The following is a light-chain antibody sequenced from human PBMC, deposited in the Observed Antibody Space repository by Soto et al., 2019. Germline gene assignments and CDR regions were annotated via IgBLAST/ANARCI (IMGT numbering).Light chain of an antibody. Sequence: QSVLTQPPSVSGAPGQRVTISCTGSSSNIGAGYDVHWYQQLPGTAPKLLIYGNSNRPSGVPDRFSVSKSGTSASLAITGRQAEDEADYYCQSDDSSLSASVVFGTGTKLTVL. J-gene: IGLJ1*01. CDR3: QSDDSSLSASVV. V-gene: IGLV1-40*01. CDR2: GNS. CDR1: SSNIGAGYD.